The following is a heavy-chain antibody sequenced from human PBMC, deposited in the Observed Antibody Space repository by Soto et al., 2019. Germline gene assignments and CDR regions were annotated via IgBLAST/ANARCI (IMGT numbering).Heavy chain of an antibody. CDR1: GFTFSSYS. D-gene: IGHD3-22*01. CDR3: ARDAPPLAYYYDPNWFDP. CDR2: ISSSSSTI. J-gene: IGHJ5*02. Sequence: GGSLRLSCAASGFTFSSYSVNWVRQAPGKGLEWVSYISSSSSTIYYADSVKGRFTISRDNAKNSLYLQMNSLRDEDTAVYYCARDAPPLAYYYDPNWFDPWGQGTLVTVSS. V-gene: IGHV3-48*02.